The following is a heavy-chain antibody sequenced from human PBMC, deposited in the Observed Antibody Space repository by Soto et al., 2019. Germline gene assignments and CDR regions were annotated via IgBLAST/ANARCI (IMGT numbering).Heavy chain of an antibody. D-gene: IGHD4-4*01. CDR2: ISYDGSNK. Sequence: GGSLRLSCAASGFTFSSYGMHWVRQAPGKGLEWVAVISYDGSNKYYADSVKGRFTISRDNSKNTLYLQMNSLRAEDTAVYYCAKDQQDHSNNWFDPWGQGTLVTVSS. CDR1: GFTFSSYG. J-gene: IGHJ5*02. V-gene: IGHV3-30*18. CDR3: AKDQQDHSNNWFDP.